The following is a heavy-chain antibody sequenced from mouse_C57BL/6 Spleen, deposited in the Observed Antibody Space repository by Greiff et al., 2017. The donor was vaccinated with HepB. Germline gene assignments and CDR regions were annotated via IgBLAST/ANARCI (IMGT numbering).Heavy chain of an antibody. CDR1: GYSFTNYL. V-gene: IGHV1-54*01. Sequence: QVQLQQSGAELVRPGTSVKVSCKASGYSFTNYLIEWVKQRPGQGLEWIGVINPGSGGTNYNEKFKGKATLTADKSSSTAYMQLSSLTSEDSAVYFCARDYYGSSYEDWYFDVWGTGTTVTVSS. CDR2: INPGSGGT. J-gene: IGHJ1*03. CDR3: ARDYYGSSYEDWYFDV. D-gene: IGHD1-1*01.